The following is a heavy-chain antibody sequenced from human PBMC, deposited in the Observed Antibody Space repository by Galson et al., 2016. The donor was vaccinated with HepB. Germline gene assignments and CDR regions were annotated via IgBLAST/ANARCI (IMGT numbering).Heavy chain of an antibody. V-gene: IGHV4-59*01. Sequence: IRQPPGKGLEWIAYIDYSGSTNYNPYLKSRVTISVDTSKNQFSLKLSSVTAADTAVYYCAREGDGYIIDHWGQGTLVTVSS. D-gene: IGHD5-24*01. J-gene: IGHJ4*02. CDR3: AREGDGYIIDH. CDR2: IDYSGST.